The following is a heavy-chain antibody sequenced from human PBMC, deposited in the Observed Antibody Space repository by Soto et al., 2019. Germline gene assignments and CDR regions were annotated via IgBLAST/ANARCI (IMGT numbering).Heavy chain of an antibody. D-gene: IGHD2-2*01. V-gene: IGHV4-34*03. CDR2: INHSGST. J-gene: IGHJ6*02. CDR1: GGSFSGYY. CDR3: TTLPAAMGAFYYYGMDV. Sequence: SETLSLTCAVYGGSFSGYYWSWIRQPPGKGLEWIGEINHSGSTNYNPSLKSRVTISRDDSKNTLYLQMNSLKTEDTAVYYCTTLPAAMGAFYYYGMDVWGQGTTVTVSS.